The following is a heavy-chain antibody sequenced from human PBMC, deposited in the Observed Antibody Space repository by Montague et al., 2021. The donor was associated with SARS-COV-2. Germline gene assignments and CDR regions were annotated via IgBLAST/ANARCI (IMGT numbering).Heavy chain of an antibody. J-gene: IGHJ4*02. CDR3: ARRYSSSWTGDQYYFDY. D-gene: IGHD6-13*01. CDR1: GGSISSSSYF. CDR2: IYYSRST. Sequence: SETLSLTCTVSGGSISSSSYFWGWIRQPSGKGLVWIWRIYYSRSTYYNPSLKSRVTISVDTSKNQFSLKMSSVTAADTAVYYCARRYSSSWTGDQYYFDYWGQVTLVTVSS. V-gene: IGHV4-39*07.